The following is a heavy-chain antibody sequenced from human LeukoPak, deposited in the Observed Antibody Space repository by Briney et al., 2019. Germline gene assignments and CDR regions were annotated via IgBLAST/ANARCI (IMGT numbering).Heavy chain of an antibody. CDR3: AKAGAYYYDSSGPPFDY. V-gene: IGHV3-23*01. J-gene: IGHJ4*02. CDR1: GITLSNYG. CDR2: ISGSGGST. Sequence: GGSLRLSCAVSGITLSNYGMSWVRQAPGKGLEWVSAISGSGGSTYYADSVKGRFTISRDNSKNTLYLQMNSLRAEDKAVYYCAKAGAYYYDSSGPPFDYWGQGTLVTVSS. D-gene: IGHD3-22*01.